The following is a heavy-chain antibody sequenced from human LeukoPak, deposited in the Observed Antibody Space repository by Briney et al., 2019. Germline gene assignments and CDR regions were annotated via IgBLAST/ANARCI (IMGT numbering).Heavy chain of an antibody. CDR1: GFTFRNYE. J-gene: IGHJ4*02. V-gene: IGHV3-48*03. CDR2: ISSSAVIK. Sequence: GGPLRLSCEASGFTFRNYEFNWVRQAPGKGLEWVSCISSSAVIKKYADSVRGRFTISRDNAKNSLYLDMTSLRAEDTAVYYCAREYGYDSYFDFWGQGVLVSVSS. CDR3: AREYGYDSYFDF. D-gene: IGHD5-12*01.